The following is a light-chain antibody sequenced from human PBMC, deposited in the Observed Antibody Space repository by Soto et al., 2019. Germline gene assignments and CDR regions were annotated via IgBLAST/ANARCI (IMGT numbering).Light chain of an antibody. CDR1: QSVNRN. CDR2: AAS. CDR3: QQRSNWPIT. J-gene: IGKJ5*01. Sequence: VMTQSPATLSVSPGERATLSCRASQSVNRNLAWYQQKPGQAPRLLIYAASDRATGIPARFSGSGSGTDFTLTISSLEPEDFAVYYCQQRSNWPITFGQGTRLEIK. V-gene: IGKV3-11*01.